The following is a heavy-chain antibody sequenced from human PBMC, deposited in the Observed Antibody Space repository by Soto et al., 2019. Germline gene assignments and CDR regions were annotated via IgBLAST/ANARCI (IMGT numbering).Heavy chain of an antibody. CDR3: ARDLLWFGEVSQYYFDY. J-gene: IGHJ4*02. CDR2: ISSSSSTI. V-gene: IGHV3-48*01. D-gene: IGHD3-10*01. Sequence: GGSLRLSCAASGFTFSSYSMNWVRQAPGKGLEWVSYISSSSSTIYYADSVKGRFTISRDNAKNSLYLQMNSLRAEDTAVYYCARDLLWFGEVSQYYFDYWGQGTLVTVSS. CDR1: GFTFSSYS.